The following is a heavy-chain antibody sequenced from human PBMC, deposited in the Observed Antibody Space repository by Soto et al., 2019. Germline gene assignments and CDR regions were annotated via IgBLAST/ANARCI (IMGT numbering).Heavy chain of an antibody. CDR1: EFSFSTYW. D-gene: IGHD2-15*01. V-gene: IGHV3-74*01. CDR2: IDTTGSTT. J-gene: IGHJ6*02. CDR3: ASVSAAQYCYGMGA. Sequence: VQLVESGGGLVQPGGSLRLSCVASEFSFSTYWMHWVRQAPGKGLMWVARIDTTGSTTTYADSVQGRFTISRDNAKNTINLQMNSVRDEDTVIYFCASVSAAQYCYGMGAWGQGTKVTVS.